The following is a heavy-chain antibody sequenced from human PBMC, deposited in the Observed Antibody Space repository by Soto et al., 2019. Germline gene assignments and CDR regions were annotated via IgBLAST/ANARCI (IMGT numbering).Heavy chain of an antibody. Sequence: ASVKVSCKASGYTFTSYAMHWVRQAPGQRLEWMGWINAGNGNTKYSQKFQGRVTITRDTSASTAYMELSSLRSEDTAVYYCAREARITGTTASDLLKYWGQGTLVTVSS. V-gene: IGHV1-3*01. D-gene: IGHD1-7*01. CDR1: GYTFTSYA. CDR3: AREARITGTTASDLLKY. CDR2: INAGNGNT. J-gene: IGHJ4*02.